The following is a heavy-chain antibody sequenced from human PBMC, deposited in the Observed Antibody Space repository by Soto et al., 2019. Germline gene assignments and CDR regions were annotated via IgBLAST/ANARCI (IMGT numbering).Heavy chain of an antibody. Sequence: LRLSCAASGFTFSTYCMHWVRHTPGTGLVWVSRTCRYGRELYYADSVKGRFTISRDDAKNTLYLQMDSLRVEDTGIYYCVRGTTAWRGMDYWGQGALVTVSS. D-gene: IGHD1-1*01. CDR2: TCRYGREL. V-gene: IGHV3-74*01. CDR1: GFTFSTYC. CDR3: VRGTTAWRGMDY. J-gene: IGHJ4*02.